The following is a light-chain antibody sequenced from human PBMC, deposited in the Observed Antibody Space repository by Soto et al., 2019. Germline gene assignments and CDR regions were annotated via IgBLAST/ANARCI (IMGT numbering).Light chain of an antibody. J-gene: IGKJ1*01. CDR2: GAS. V-gene: IGKV3-15*01. CDR1: QSVSSN. Sequence: EIVMTQSPATLSVSPGARATLSCRASQSVSSNLAWYQQKPGQAPSLLIYGASTRATGIPARFSGSGSGTEFTLTISSLQSEDLAVYDCQQYNNWPRTFGQGTKVEIK. CDR3: QQYNNWPRT.